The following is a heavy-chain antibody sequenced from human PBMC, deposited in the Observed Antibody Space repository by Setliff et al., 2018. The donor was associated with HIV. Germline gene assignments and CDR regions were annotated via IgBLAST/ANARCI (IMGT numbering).Heavy chain of an antibody. CDR3: ARQSGYTRGWDIFGLVAGSFDI. CDR1: DGSISSSSYY. D-gene: IGHD3-3*01. J-gene: IGHJ3*02. Sequence: PSETLSLTCNVSDGSISSSSYYWAWIRQPPGKGLEWIGTIYYSGNTYYRPSLKSRVTVSIDTSKNQFSLRLNSVTVADTAVYYCARQSGYTRGWDIFGLVAGSFDIWGQGTMVTVSS. CDR2: IYYSGNT. V-gene: IGHV4-39*01.